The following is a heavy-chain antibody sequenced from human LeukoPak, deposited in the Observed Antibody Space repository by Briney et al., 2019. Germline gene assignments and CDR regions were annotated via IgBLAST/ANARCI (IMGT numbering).Heavy chain of an antibody. Sequence: GGSLRLSCAASGFTFSDYAMSWFRQAPGKGLEWVALIRGTPYGGTTEYAASVKGRFTISRDDSKSIAYLQMNSLKTEDTAVYYCTRAGKPPYFDYWGQGTLAIVSS. J-gene: IGHJ4*02. CDR3: TRAGKPPYFDY. V-gene: IGHV3-49*03. CDR2: IRGTPYGGTT. CDR1: GFTFSDYA.